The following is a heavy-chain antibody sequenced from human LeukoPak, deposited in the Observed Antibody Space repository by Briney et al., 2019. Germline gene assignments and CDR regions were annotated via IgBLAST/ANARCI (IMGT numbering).Heavy chain of an antibody. J-gene: IGHJ4*02. Sequence: ASVMVSCKASGYTFTGYYMHWVRQAPGQGLEWMGRINPNSGGTNYAQKFQGRVTMTRDTSISTAYMELSRLRSDDTAVYYCARDRVNYYDSSGYPAWGQGTLVTVSS. D-gene: IGHD3-22*01. CDR3: ARDRVNYYDSSGYPA. CDR1: GYTFTGYY. V-gene: IGHV1-2*06. CDR2: INPNSGGT.